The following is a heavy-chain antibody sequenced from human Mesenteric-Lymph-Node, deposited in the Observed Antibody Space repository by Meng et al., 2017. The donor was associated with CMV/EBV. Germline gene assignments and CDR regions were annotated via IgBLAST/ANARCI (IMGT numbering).Heavy chain of an antibody. V-gene: IGHV4-59*01. Sequence: ESLKISCTVSGGSIRSYYWSWIRQPPGKGLEWIGYIYYTGSTDYNPSLKSRVTISLYTSNNQFSLKLTSVTAADTAVYYCARQGGDANWFDPWGQGTLVTVSS. CDR3: ARQGGDANWFDP. CDR1: GGSIRSYY. J-gene: IGHJ5*02. D-gene: IGHD3-16*01. CDR2: IYYTGST.